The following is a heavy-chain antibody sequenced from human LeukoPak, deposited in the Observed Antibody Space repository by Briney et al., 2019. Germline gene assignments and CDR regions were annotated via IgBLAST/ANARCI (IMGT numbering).Heavy chain of an antibody. J-gene: IGHJ4*02. CDR2: IYYSGST. CDR1: GGSISSSSYY. V-gene: IGHV4-39*07. Sequence: SETLSLTCTVSGGSISSSSYYWGWIRQPPGKGLEWIGSIYYSGSTYYNPSLKSRVTISVDTSKNQFSLKLSSVTAADTAVYYCARCDSSGYYLGYWGQGTLVTVSS. CDR3: ARCDSSGYYLGY. D-gene: IGHD3-22*01.